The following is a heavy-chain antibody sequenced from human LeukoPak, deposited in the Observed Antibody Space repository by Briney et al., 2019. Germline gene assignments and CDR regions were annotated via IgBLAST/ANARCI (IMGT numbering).Heavy chain of an antibody. Sequence: PSETMSLTCTVSGGSISGSYGNWIRQSPGKGLEWIGYIYTIGSTNYNPPLKSRVTISLDTSKNQFSLRLSSVTAADTAVYYCASRIAVAGKSDWFDPWGQGILVTVSS. CDR1: GGSISGSY. J-gene: IGHJ5*02. D-gene: IGHD6-19*01. V-gene: IGHV4-4*09. CDR3: ASRIAVAGKSDWFDP. CDR2: IYTIGST.